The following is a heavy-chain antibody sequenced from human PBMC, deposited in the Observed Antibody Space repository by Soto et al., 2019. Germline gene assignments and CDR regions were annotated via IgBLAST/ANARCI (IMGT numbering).Heavy chain of an antibody. Sequence: LSLTCTVSGDSTNNAEYYWGWVRQTPGRGQEWIAYIYKSGRSYYNPSLRSRVTLSVYTSKNHVSLRLMSVTAADTAVYFCARLMSGYYFFDSWGQGTLVTVSS. CDR1: GDSTNNAEYY. CDR3: ARLMSGYYFFDS. V-gene: IGHV4-30-4*01. D-gene: IGHD3-3*01. CDR2: IYKSGRS. J-gene: IGHJ4*02.